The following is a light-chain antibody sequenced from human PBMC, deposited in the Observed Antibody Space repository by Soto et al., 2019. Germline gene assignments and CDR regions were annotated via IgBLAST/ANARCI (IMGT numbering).Light chain of an antibody. CDR2: GAS. V-gene: IGKV3-20*01. CDR1: QSVSSSY. J-gene: IGKJ4*01. CDR3: QQYGSSPEIT. Sequence: EIVLTQSPGTLYSSPGERATLSCRASQSVSSSYLAWFQQKPGQAPRLLIYGASGRATGIPDRFSGSGSGTDFTLTISRLEPEDFAVYYCQQYGSSPEITFGGGTKVEIK.